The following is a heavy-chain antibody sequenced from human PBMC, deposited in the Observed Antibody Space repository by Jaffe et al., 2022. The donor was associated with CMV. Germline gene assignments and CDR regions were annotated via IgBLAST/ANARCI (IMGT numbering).Heavy chain of an antibody. V-gene: IGHV3-48*03. CDR1: GFTFSSYE. Sequence: EVQLVESGGGLVQPGGSLRLSCAASGFTFSSYEMNWVRQAPGKGLEWVSYISSSGSTIYYADSVKGRFTISRDNAKNSLYLQMNSLRAEDTAVYYCAREGGLELRFVDYWGQGTLVTVSS. D-gene: IGHD1-7*01. CDR3: AREGGLELRFVDY. CDR2: ISSSGSTI. J-gene: IGHJ4*02.